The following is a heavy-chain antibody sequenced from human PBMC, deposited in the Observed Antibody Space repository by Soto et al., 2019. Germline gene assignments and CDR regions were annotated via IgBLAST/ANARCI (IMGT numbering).Heavy chain of an antibody. CDR1: GFSFSSYA. CDR3: ARSPTGRYCDY. CDR2: ISSNGGTT. D-gene: IGHD3-10*01. V-gene: IGHV3-64*01. Sequence: TGGSRRLACAACGFSFSSYAMHWVRQAPGKGLEYVSAISSNGGTTYYANSVKGRFTISRDNSKNTLYLQMGSLRAEDMAVYYCARSPTGRYCDYWGQGTLVTVSS. J-gene: IGHJ4*02.